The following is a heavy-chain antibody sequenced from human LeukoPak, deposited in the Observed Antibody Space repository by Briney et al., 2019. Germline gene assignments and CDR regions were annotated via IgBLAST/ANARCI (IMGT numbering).Heavy chain of an antibody. V-gene: IGHV1-18*01. Sequence: GASVKVSCKASGYTFINYDITWVPQAPGHGLGWVGSTSLYNGNTTYAQKVLGRVTMRADRSTSTVYMELRSLRFDDTPVYYCARSLRVRGVPDYMDVWGKGTTVTVYS. J-gene: IGHJ6*03. CDR2: TSLYNGNT. CDR1: GYTFINYD. CDR3: ARSLRVRGVPDYMDV. D-gene: IGHD3-10*01.